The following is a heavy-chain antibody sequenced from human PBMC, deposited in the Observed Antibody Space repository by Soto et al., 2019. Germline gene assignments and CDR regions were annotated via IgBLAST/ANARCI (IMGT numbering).Heavy chain of an antibody. CDR1: GYTFTGYY. D-gene: IGHD5-18*01. V-gene: IGHV1-2*04. Sequence: AASVKVSCKASGYTFTGYYMHWVRQAPGQGLEWMGWINPNSGGTNYAQEFQGWVTMTRDTSISTAYMELSRLRSDDTAVYYCARAVVSYGDAFDIWGQGTMVTVSS. J-gene: IGHJ3*02. CDR2: INPNSGGT. CDR3: ARAVVSYGDAFDI.